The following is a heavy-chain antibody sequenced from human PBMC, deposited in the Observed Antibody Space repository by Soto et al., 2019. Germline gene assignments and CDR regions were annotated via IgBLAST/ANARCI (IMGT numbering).Heavy chain of an antibody. J-gene: IGHJ6*02. D-gene: IGHD2-15*01. V-gene: IGHV1-58*01. Sequence: ASVKVSCKASGFTFTSSAVQWVRQARGQRLEWIGWIVVGSGNTNYAQKFQGRVTITRDMSTSTAYMELSSLRSEDTAVYYCAAMKVVVAATRLHYYGMDVWGQGTTVTVS. CDR1: GFTFTSSA. CDR3: AAMKVVVAATRLHYYGMDV. CDR2: IVVGSGNT.